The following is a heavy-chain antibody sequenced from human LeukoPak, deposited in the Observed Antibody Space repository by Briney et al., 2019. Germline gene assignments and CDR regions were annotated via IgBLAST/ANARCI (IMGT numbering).Heavy chain of an antibody. J-gene: IGHJ4*02. CDR1: GGSISSSSYY. CDR3: ARDPSPYYDILTGYSDY. V-gene: IGHV4-39*07. Sequence: SETLSLTCTVSGGSISSSSYYWGWIRQPPGKGLEWIGCIYYSGRTYYNPSLKSRVTISVDTSKNQFSLKLSSVTAADTAVYYCARDPSPYYDILTGYSDYWGQGTLVTVSS. CDR2: IYYSGRT. D-gene: IGHD3-9*01.